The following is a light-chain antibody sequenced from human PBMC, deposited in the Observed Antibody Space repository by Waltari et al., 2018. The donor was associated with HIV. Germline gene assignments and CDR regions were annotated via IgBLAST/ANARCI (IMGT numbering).Light chain of an antibody. CDR2: DAS. CDR1: HHISNY. J-gene: IGKJ4*01. V-gene: IGKV1-33*01. Sequence: DIRMTQSPSSLSASVGDRVTITCQASHHISNYLNWYQQKPEKAPKLLIYDASKLETGVPSRFSGSGSGKKLIFPISSLQPEDIATYYCQQYDNLLSFGGGTKVEIK. CDR3: QQYDNLLS.